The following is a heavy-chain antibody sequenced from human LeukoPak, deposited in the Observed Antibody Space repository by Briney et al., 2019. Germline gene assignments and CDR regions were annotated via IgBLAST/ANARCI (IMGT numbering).Heavy chain of an antibody. CDR3: AKKRSSSSDDYGMDV. V-gene: IGHV3-23*01. D-gene: IGHD2-15*01. CDR1: GFTFSSYA. Sequence: GGSLRLSCVASGFTFSSYAMSWVRQAPGKGPGCGSAISDSGAYTHHADSVRGRFTISRDNSKNTLYLQMNSMRAEDAAVYYCAKKRSSSSDDYGMDVWGQGTTVTVSS. J-gene: IGHJ6*02. CDR2: ISDSGAYT.